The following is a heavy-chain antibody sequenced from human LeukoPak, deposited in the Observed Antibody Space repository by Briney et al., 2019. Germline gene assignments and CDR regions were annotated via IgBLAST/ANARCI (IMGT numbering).Heavy chain of an antibody. J-gene: IGHJ4*02. V-gene: IGHV4-38-2*02. Sequence: SETLSLTCTVSDYSISSGYYWGWIRQPPGKGLEWIGEINHSGSTNYNPSLKSRVTISVDTSKNQFSLKLSSVTAADTAVYYCAETVTDSSGYRSDYWGQGTLVTVSS. CDR2: INHSGST. D-gene: IGHD3-22*01. CDR1: DYSISSGYY. CDR3: AETVTDSSGYRSDY.